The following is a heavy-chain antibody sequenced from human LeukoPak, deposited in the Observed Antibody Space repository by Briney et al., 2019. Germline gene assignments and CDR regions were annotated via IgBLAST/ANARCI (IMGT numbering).Heavy chain of an antibody. CDR1: GHSISSGYY. J-gene: IGHJ4*02. V-gene: IGHV4-38-2*02. CDR2: IYHSGST. CDR3: ARDYGGNIDY. D-gene: IGHD4-23*01. Sequence: PSETLSLTCTVSGHSISSGYYWGWIRQPPGKGLEWIGSIYHSGSTYYNPSLKSRVTISVDTSKNQFSLKLSSVTAADTAVYYCARDYGGNIDYWGQGTLVTVSS.